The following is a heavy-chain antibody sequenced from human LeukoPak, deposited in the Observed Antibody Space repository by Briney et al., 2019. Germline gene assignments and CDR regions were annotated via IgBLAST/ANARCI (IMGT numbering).Heavy chain of an antibody. D-gene: IGHD1-26*01. J-gene: IGHJ5*02. CDR1: GYTFTSYY. Sequence: GASVKVSCKASGYTFTSYYMHWVRQAPGQGLEWMGIINPTGTTTLYAQKFQGRINLTRDMSATTDYMELSSLTSEDTAVYYCARDNSVGDIAWWFDPWGQGTLVTVSS. V-gene: IGHV1-46*01. CDR3: ARDNSVGDIAWWFDP. CDR2: INPTGTTT.